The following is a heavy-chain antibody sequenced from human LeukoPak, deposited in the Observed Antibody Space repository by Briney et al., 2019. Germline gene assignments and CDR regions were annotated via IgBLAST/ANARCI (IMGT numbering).Heavy chain of an antibody. D-gene: IGHD5-12*01. CDR2: IWYDGSNK. Sequence: PGGSLRLSCAASGFTVSSNYMSWVRQAPGKGLEWVAVIWYDGSNKYYADSVKGRFTISRDNSKNTLYLQMNSLRAEDTAVYYCARIRGYSGYGMYSSSWYLDYWGQGTLVTVSS. J-gene: IGHJ4*02. V-gene: IGHV3-33*08. CDR3: ARIRGYSGYGMYSSSWYLDY. CDR1: GFTVSSNY.